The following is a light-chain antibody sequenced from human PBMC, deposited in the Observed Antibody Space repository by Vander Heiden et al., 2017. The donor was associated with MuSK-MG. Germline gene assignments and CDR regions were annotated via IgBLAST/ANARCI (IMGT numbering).Light chain of an antibody. V-gene: IGKV3-15*01. J-gene: IGKJ4*01. CDR2: GAS. CDR3: QQDNAWRIR. CDR1: QSISSN. Sequence: EIVMTQSPATLSVSPGQRVTLSCRASQSISSNLAWYQQEPVQAPRLLIDGASTRATGIPVRFRGSGSGTEFTLTISSLQSEDFAISFCQQDNAWRIRFGGSARVGIK.